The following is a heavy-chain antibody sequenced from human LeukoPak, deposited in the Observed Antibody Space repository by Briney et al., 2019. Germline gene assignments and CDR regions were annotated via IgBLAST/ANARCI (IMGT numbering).Heavy chain of an antibody. Sequence: GGSLRLSCAASGFTFSSYAMDWVRQAPGKGLAWVASISYDGTNKYYADSVKGRFTTSRDDSKNTLYLQMNSLRPEDTAVYYCATSISVAENAFDIWGQGTMVTVSS. J-gene: IGHJ3*02. CDR2: ISYDGTNK. CDR1: GFTFSSYA. CDR3: ATSISVAENAFDI. D-gene: IGHD6-19*01. V-gene: IGHV3-30*04.